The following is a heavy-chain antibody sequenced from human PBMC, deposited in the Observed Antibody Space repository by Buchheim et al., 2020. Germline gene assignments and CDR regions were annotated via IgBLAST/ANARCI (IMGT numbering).Heavy chain of an antibody. CDR2: IYHSGST. D-gene: IGHD3-22*01. CDR1: GGSISSGGYY. J-gene: IGHJ5*02. V-gene: IGHV4-31*09. CDR3: ARDYYDSSGYKKYNWFDP. Sequence: QVQLQESGPGLVKPSQTLSLTCTVSGGSISSGGYYWSWVRQPPGKGLEWIGEIYHSGSTNYNPSLKSRVSISVDKCKNQFSLKLSSVTAADTAVYYCARDYYDSSGYKKYNWFDPWGQGTL.